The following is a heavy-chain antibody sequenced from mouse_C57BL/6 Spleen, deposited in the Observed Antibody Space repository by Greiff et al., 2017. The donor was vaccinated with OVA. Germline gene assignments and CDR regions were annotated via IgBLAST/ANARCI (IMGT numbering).Heavy chain of an antibody. CDR2: INPNNGGT. Sequence: VQLKQSGPELVKPGASVKISCKASGYTFTDYYMNWVKQSHGKSLEWIGDINPNNGGTSYNQKFKGKATLTVDKSSSTAYMELRSLTSEDSAVYYCARFGIYYAMDYWGQGTSVTVSS. V-gene: IGHV1-26*01. J-gene: IGHJ4*01. D-gene: IGHD1-1*02. CDR3: ARFGIYYAMDY. CDR1: GYTFTDYY.